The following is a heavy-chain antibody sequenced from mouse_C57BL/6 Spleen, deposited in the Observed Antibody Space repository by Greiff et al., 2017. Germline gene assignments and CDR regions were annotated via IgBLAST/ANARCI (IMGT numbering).Heavy chain of an antibody. CDR2: ISYDGSN. J-gene: IGHJ2*01. CDR3: ASRTGSYFDY. CDR1: GYSITSGYY. D-gene: IGHD4-1*01. V-gene: IGHV3-6*01. Sequence: ESGPGLVKPSQSLSLTCSVTGYSITSGYYWNWIRQFPGNKLEWMGYISYDGSNNYNPSLKNRISITRDTSKNQFFLKLNSVTTEDTATSDCASRTGSYFDYWGQGTTLTVSS.